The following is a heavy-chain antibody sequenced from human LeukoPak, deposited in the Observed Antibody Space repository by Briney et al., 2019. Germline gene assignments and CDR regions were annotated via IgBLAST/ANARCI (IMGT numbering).Heavy chain of an antibody. CDR3: ASTTFWSGYYLYFDY. Sequence: ASVKVSCKASGGTFSSYAISWVRQAPGQGLEWMGGIVPIFGTANYAQKFQGRVTITTDESTSTAYMELSSLRSEDTAVYYCASTTFWSGYYLYFDYWGQGTLVTVSS. V-gene: IGHV1-69*05. D-gene: IGHD3-3*01. CDR2: IVPIFGTA. CDR1: GGTFSSYA. J-gene: IGHJ4*02.